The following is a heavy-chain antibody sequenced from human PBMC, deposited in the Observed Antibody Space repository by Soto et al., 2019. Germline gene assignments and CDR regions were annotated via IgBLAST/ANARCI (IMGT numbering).Heavy chain of an antibody. Sequence: SETLSLTCTVSGGSISIYYWCWIRQPPGKGLEWIGYIYYSGSTNYNPSLKSRVTISVDRSSNQFSLKLSSVTAADTAGVYCWRGQNRSPIFGVAKDYGMDVWGQGTTVIVSS. CDR3: WRGQNRSPIFGVAKDYGMDV. J-gene: IGHJ6*02. CDR1: GGSISIYY. V-gene: IGHV4-59*01. CDR2: IYYSGST. D-gene: IGHD3-3*01.